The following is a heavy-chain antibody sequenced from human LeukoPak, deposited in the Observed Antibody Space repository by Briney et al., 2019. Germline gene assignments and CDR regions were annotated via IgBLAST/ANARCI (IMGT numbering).Heavy chain of an antibody. Sequence: PSETLSLTCTVSGGSISSGGYYWSWIRQPPGKGLEWIGEINHSGSTNYNPSLKSRVTISVDTSKNQFSLKLSSVTAADTAVYYCARGQVRLALDYWGQGTLVTVSS. J-gene: IGHJ4*02. V-gene: IGHV4-39*07. D-gene: IGHD3-10*01. CDR2: INHSGST. CDR3: ARGQVRLALDY. CDR1: GGSISSGGYY.